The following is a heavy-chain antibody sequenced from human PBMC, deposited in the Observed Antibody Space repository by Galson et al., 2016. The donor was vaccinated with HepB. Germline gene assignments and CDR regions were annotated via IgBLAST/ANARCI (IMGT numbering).Heavy chain of an antibody. CDR1: GFTFSNYI. CDR3: AKAPWGGPLEN. Sequence: SLRLSCAASGFTFSNYIMNWVRQAPGKGLEWVSYISSSSNTMYYADSVKGRFTVSRDNSRNTGYLQMNSLTAEDTAVYFCAKAPWGGPLENWGHGTLVTVSS. D-gene: IGHD5-24*01. J-gene: IGHJ4*01. V-gene: IGHV3-48*01. CDR2: ISSSSNTM.